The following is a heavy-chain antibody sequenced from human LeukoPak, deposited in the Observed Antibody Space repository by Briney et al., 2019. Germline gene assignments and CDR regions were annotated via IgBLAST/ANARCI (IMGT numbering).Heavy chain of an antibody. V-gene: IGHV3-64*01. CDR3: ARGRTVYYYYMDV. CDR2: ISSNGGST. D-gene: IGHD4-17*01. CDR1: GFTFSSYA. J-gene: IGHJ6*03. Sequence: GGSLRLSCAASGFTFSSYAMNWVRQAPGKGLEYVSAISSNGGSTYYANSVKGRFTISRDNSKNTLYLQMGSLRAEDMAVYYCARGRTVYYYYMDVWGKGTTVTVSS.